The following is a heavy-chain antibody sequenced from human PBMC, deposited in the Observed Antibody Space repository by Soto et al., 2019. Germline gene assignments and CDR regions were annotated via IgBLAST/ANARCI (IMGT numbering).Heavy chain of an antibody. Sequence: PGGSLRLSCAASGFSFDYFAMGWVRQSPGRGLEWVSSISGGGDITYDADSFKGRFIISRDKSKNTLYLEMNSLRVDDTAQYYCAKSTGSSGYDHFDFWGQGTVVTVSS. J-gene: IGHJ4*02. CDR3: AKSTGSSGYDHFDF. CDR1: GFSFDYFA. V-gene: IGHV3-23*01. D-gene: IGHD5-12*01. CDR2: ISGGGDIT.